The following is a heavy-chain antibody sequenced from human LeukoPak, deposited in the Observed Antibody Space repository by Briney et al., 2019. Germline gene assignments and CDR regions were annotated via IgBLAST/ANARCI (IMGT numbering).Heavy chain of an antibody. J-gene: IGHJ5*02. Sequence: GGSLRLSCAASGFTFSSFWMSWVRQAPGKGLEWVANIKQDGSETYYVDSVKGRFTISRDNAKNSLYLQMSSLRAEDTALYYCAKKTYYYDTSNLGWFDPWGQGTLVTVSS. D-gene: IGHD3-22*01. V-gene: IGHV3-7*05. CDR2: IKQDGSET. CDR1: GFTFSSFW. CDR3: AKKTYYYDTSNLGWFDP.